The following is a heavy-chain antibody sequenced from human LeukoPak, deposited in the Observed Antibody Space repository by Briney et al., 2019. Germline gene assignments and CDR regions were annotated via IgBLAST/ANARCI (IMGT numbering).Heavy chain of an antibody. CDR2: IIPILGIA. Sequence: SVKVSCKASGGTFSSYAISWVRQAPGQGLGWMGRIIPILGIANYAQKFQGRVTITADKSTSTAYMELSSLRSEDTAVYYCARVAEGQQWRSTFDYWGQGTLVTVSS. CDR3: ARVAEGQQWRSTFDY. CDR1: GGTFSSYA. V-gene: IGHV1-69*04. D-gene: IGHD6-19*01. J-gene: IGHJ4*02.